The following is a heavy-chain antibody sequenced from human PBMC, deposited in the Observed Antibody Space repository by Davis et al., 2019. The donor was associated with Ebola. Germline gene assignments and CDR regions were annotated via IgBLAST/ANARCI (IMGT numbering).Heavy chain of an antibody. V-gene: IGHV4-39*01. J-gene: IGHJ4*02. CDR1: GGSISSSSYY. CDR2: MYYSGST. Sequence: PSETLSLTCTVSGGSISSSSYYWGWIRQPPGRGLEWIGSMYYSGSTYYNPSLKSRVTISVDTSKNQFSLKLSSVTAADTAVYYCASHPDTDFDYWGQGILVTVSS. CDR3: ASHPDTDFDY. D-gene: IGHD5-18*01.